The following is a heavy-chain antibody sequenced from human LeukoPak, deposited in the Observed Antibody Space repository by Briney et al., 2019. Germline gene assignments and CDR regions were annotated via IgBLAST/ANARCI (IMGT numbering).Heavy chain of an antibody. D-gene: IGHD1-26*01. J-gene: IGHJ5*02. CDR1: GYTFTGYY. CDR2: INPKSGGR. V-gene: IGHV1-2*02. Sequence: GASVKVSCKASGYTFTGYYMHWVRQAPGQGLEWMGWINPKSGGRNYGQKFQGRVTMTRDTSISTAYMEVSRLRSDDTAMYYCAREGSGSYYLWFDPWGQGTLATVSS. CDR3: AREGSGSYYLWFDP.